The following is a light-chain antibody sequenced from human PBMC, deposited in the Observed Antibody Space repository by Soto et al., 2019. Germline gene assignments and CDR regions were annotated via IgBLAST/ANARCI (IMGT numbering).Light chain of an antibody. CDR2: AAS. J-gene: IGKJ3*01. V-gene: IGKV3-20*01. CDR3: QQYGTSPFT. Sequence: EIVLTQSPGTLSLSPGERATLSCRASQSVSNNYLAWYQQKPGQAPRLLISAASSRATGIPERFSGSGSGTDFTLTISRLEPEDFAVYYCQQYGTSPFTFGPGTKVDIK. CDR1: QSVSNNY.